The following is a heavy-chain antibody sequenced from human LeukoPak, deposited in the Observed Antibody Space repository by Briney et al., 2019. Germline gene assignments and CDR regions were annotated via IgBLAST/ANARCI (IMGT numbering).Heavy chain of an antibody. D-gene: IGHD2-15*01. CDR3: ARANWAGIEAPATDY. CDR2: ISYDGSNK. Sequence: PGGSLRLSCAASGFTFSSYVMHRVRQAPGKGLEWVAVISYDGSNKYYADSVKGRFTISRDNSKNTLFLQMNSLRTEDTAVYFCARANWAGIEAPATDYWGQGTLVTVSS. J-gene: IGHJ4*02. CDR1: GFTFSSYV. V-gene: IGHV3-30-3*01.